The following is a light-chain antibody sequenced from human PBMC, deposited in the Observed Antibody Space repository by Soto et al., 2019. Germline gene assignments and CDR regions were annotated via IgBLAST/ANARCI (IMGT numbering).Light chain of an antibody. Sequence: QSVLTQPASVAGSPGQSITISCPGTSGDVGGYNYVSWYQQLPGKAHKLMIYDVSDRPSGVSNRFSGSKSGNTASLTISGLQAEDEADYYCSSYTSSSLSVFGTGTKVTVL. V-gene: IGLV2-14*01. CDR1: SGDVGGYNY. CDR3: SSYTSSSLSV. J-gene: IGLJ1*01. CDR2: DVS.